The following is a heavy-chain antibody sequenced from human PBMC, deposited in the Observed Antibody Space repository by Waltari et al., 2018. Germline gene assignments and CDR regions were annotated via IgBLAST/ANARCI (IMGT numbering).Heavy chain of an antibody. J-gene: IGHJ4*02. D-gene: IGHD6-25*01. Sequence: QVHLQESGPGLVKPSGTLSLTCEVSGASVTGDWWGWVRQPPGTGLGWIGEIYHSGSNNYNPSLKSRRAMSVDKSKNEFSLKLTSVTAADTAVYYCARWSARISQREFYFDYWGQGILVTISS. CDR1: GASVTGDW. V-gene: IGHV4-4*02. CDR3: ARWSARISQREFYFDY. CDR2: IYHSGSN.